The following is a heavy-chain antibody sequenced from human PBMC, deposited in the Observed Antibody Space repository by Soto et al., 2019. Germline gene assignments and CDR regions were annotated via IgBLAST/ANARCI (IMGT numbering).Heavy chain of an antibody. CDR3: ARASGGYSYGDEYYYYYYGMDV. D-gene: IGHD5-18*01. J-gene: IGHJ6*02. Sequence: SETLSLTCTVSGGSVSSGSYYWSWIRQPPGKGLEWIGYIYYSGSTNYNPSLKSRVTIPVDTSKNQFSLKLSSVTAADTAVYYCARASGGYSYGDEYYYYYYGMDVWGQGTTVTVSS. CDR2: IYYSGST. V-gene: IGHV4-61*01. CDR1: GGSVSSGSYY.